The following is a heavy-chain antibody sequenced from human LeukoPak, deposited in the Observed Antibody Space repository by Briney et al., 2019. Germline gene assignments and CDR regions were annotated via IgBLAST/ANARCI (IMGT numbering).Heavy chain of an antibody. Sequence: GGSLRLSCAASGFAFSSYSMNLVRQAPGKGLEWVSSISSSSSYIYYADSVKGRFTISRDNAKNSLYLQMNSLRAEDTAVYYCARARRSGQQSYYFDYWGQGTPVTVSS. CDR1: GFAFSSYS. CDR3: ARARRSGQQSYYFDY. CDR2: ISSSSSYI. D-gene: IGHD6-19*01. V-gene: IGHV3-21*01. J-gene: IGHJ4*02.